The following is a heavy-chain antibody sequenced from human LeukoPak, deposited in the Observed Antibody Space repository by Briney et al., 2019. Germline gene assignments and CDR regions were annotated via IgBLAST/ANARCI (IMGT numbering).Heavy chain of an antibody. CDR3: ARAFGSGVLGYYMDV. V-gene: IGHV3-7*01. CDR2: IKQDGSEK. CDR1: GFTFSSYW. Sequence: GGSLRLSCAASGFTFSSYWMSWVRQAPGKGLEWVANIKQDGSEKYHVDSVKGRFTISRDNAKNSLYLQMNSLRAEDTAVYYCARAFGSGVLGYYMDVWGKGTTVTIS. J-gene: IGHJ6*03. D-gene: IGHD3-10*01.